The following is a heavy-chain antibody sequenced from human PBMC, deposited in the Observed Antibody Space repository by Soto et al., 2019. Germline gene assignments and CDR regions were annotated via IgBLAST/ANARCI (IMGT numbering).Heavy chain of an antibody. Sequence: EVQLVESGGGLVQPGGSLKLSCAASGFTFSGSAMHWVRQASGKGLEWVARIRSKANSYATAYAASVKGRFTIPRDDSKNRAYLQMNSLKTEDTAVYYCTSLVGVPAAIGYWGQGALVTVSS. CDR1: GFTFSGSA. CDR2: IRSKANSYAT. J-gene: IGHJ4*02. CDR3: TSLVGVPAAIGY. V-gene: IGHV3-73*02. D-gene: IGHD2-2*02.